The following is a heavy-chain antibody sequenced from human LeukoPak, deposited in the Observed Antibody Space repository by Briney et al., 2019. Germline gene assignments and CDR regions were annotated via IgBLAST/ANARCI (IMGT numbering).Heavy chain of an antibody. V-gene: IGHV3-11*05. J-gene: IGHJ4*02. CDR1: GFTFIDYY. CDR2: ISSGSTYT. Sequence: PGRSLRLSCSGSGFTFIDYYMTWIRQAPGKGLEWVSYISSGSTYTNYADSVKGRFTISRDNAKNSLYLQMNSLRAEDTAVYYCARARPYNYESFDYWGQGTLVTVSS. CDR3: ARARPYNYESFDY. D-gene: IGHD1-1*01.